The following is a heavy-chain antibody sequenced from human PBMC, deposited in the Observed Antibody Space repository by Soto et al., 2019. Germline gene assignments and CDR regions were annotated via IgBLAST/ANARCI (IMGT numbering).Heavy chain of an antibody. CDR1: GFTFSSYE. CDR3: ASRAGYSSSWYRAFDI. Sequence: GGSVRLSCAASGFTFSSYEMNWVRQAPGKGLEWVSYISSSGSTIYYADSVKGRFTISRDNAKNSLYLQMNSLRAEDTAVYYCASRAGYSSSWYRAFDIWGQGTMVTVSS. V-gene: IGHV3-48*03. J-gene: IGHJ3*02. D-gene: IGHD6-13*01. CDR2: ISSSGSTI.